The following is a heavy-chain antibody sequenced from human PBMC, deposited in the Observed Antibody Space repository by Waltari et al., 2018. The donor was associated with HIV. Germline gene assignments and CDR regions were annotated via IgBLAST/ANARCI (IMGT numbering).Heavy chain of an antibody. V-gene: IGHV1-24*01. Sequence: QVPLVPSGAEVKKPGASVKVSCKDSGYTLPQLSLPWVRQAPGKGLEWMGNFDPEDDETIYAQKFQGRITMTEDTSSDTAYMELSSLTSGDTAVYYCATDFSGMVRAYSYYSLDVWGQGTTVTVSS. CDR2: FDPEDDET. CDR3: ATDFSGMVRAYSYYSLDV. CDR1: GYTLPQLS. J-gene: IGHJ6*02. D-gene: IGHD3-10*01.